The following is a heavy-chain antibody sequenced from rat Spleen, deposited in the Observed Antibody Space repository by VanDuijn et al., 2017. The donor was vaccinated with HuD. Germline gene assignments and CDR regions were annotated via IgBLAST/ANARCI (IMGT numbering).Heavy chain of an antibody. V-gene: IGHV5-22*01. CDR1: GFTFSDYY. CDR3: TRGNYGPDY. D-gene: IGHD1-11*01. Sequence: EVQLVESGGGLVQPGRSMKLSCAASGFTFSDYYMAWVRQAPKKGLEWVASINFDGSSTYYGDSVKGRFTISRDNAKSTLYLQMNSLRSEDTATYYCTRGNYGPDYWGQGVMVTVSS. CDR2: INFDGSST. J-gene: IGHJ2*01.